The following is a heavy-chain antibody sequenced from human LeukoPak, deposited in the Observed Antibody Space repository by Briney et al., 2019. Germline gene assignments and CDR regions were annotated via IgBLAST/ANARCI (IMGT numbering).Heavy chain of an antibody. J-gene: IGHJ6*02. V-gene: IGHV1-18*01. CDR1: GYTFTNYG. CDR2: ISAYNGNT. CDR3: ARVEFGESSSYGMDV. D-gene: IGHD3-10*01. Sequence: ASVKVSCKASGYTFTNYGISWVRPAPGQRLEWMGWISAYNGNTNYAQKLQGRVIMTTDTSTNTAYMELRSLRSDDTAVYYCARVEFGESSSYGMDVWGQGTTVTVSS.